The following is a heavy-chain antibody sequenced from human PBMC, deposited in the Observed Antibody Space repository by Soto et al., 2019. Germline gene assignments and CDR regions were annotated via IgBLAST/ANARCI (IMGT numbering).Heavy chain of an antibody. CDR3: ARASGIGVVTTSY. V-gene: IGHV1-18*01. D-gene: IGHD3-22*01. Sequence: QIQLVQSGAEVKKPGASARVSCKASGYIFSNYGISWMRQVPGQGLEWMGWVSAYNGKSNYTQKFQGRVTMTTDTATNTADIELRSLGSDDTAVYYCARASGIGVVTTSYWGQGTLVTVSS. J-gene: IGHJ4*02. CDR1: GYIFSNYG. CDR2: VSAYNGKS.